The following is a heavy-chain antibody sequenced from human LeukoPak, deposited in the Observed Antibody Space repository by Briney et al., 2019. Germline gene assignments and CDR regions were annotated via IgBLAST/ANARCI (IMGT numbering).Heavy chain of an antibody. Sequence: GGSLRLSCAASGFTFSSYWMSWVRQAPGKGLEWVANIKQDGSEKQYVDSVKGRFAISRDNAETSLYLQMNSLKAEDTAVYYCGRFTRSGDSVYWGQGTLVTVSS. V-gene: IGHV3-7*04. CDR3: GRFTRSGDSVY. CDR1: GFTFSSYW. CDR2: IKQDGSEK. D-gene: IGHD7-27*01. J-gene: IGHJ4*02.